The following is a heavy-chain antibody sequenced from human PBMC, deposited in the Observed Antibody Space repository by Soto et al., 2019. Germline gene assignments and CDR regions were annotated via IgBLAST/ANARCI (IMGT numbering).Heavy chain of an antibody. Sequence: GGSLRLSCAASGFTFSSYGMHWVRQAPGKGLEWVAVIWYDGSNKYYADSVKGRFTISRDNSKNTLYLQMNSLRAEDTAVYYCARAPADSYGDYVFGFSRWGQGTLVTVSS. V-gene: IGHV3-33*01. CDR3: ARAPADSYGDYVFGFSR. D-gene: IGHD4-17*01. CDR2: IWYDGSNK. CDR1: GFTFSSYG. J-gene: IGHJ4*02.